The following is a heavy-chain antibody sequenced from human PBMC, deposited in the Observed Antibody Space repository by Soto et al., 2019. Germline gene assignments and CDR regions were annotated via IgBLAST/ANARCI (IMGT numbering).Heavy chain of an antibody. CDR3: ARRWGEGRVDY. CDR1: GASISSSNW. CDR2: IYHSGST. J-gene: IGHJ4*02. D-gene: IGHD3-10*01. Sequence: QVQLQESGPGLVKPSGTLSLTCAVSGASISSSNWWSWVRQPPGKGLEWIGGIYHSGSTNYNPSLKSRVTNSGDQARNQFSLKLSSVTAADTAVYYCARRWGEGRVDYWGQGTLVTVSS. V-gene: IGHV4-4*02.